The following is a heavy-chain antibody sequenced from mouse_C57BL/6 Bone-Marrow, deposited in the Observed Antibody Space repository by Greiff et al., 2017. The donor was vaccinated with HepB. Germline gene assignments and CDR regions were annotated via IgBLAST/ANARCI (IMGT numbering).Heavy chain of an antibody. CDR2: ISSGSSTI. CDR1: GFTFSDYG. J-gene: IGHJ4*01. Sequence: DVQLVESGGGLVKPGGSLKLSCAASGFTFSDYGMHWVRQAPEKGLEWVAYISSGSSTIYYADTVKGRFTISRDNAKNTLFLQMTSLRSEDTAMYYCARALEGYYAMDYWGQGTSVTVSS. CDR3: ARALEGYYAMDY. V-gene: IGHV5-17*01.